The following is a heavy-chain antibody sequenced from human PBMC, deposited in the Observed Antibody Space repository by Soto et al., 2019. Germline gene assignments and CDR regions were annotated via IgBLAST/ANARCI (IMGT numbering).Heavy chain of an antibody. CDR2: ISGSGGST. CDR3: AGVAARPFRFDY. CDR1: GFTFSSYA. D-gene: IGHD6-6*01. Sequence: GGSLRLSXAASGFTFSSYAMSWVRQAPGKGLEWVSAISGSGGSTYYADSVKGRFTISRDNSKNTLYLQMNSLRAEDTAVYYCAGVAARPFRFDYWGQGTLVTVSS. J-gene: IGHJ4*02. V-gene: IGHV3-23*01.